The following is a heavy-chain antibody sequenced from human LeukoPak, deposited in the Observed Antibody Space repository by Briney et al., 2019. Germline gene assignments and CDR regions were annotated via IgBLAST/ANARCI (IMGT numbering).Heavy chain of an antibody. CDR1: GFTFSSYA. D-gene: IGHD2-2*01. V-gene: IGHV3-23*01. Sequence: PGGSLRLSCAASGFTFSSYAMSWVRQAPGKGLEWVSAISGSGGSTYYADSVKGRFTISRDNSKNTLYLQMNSLRAEDTAVYYCAKGTREYQLLTEFDYWGQGTLVTVSS. CDR3: AKGTREYQLLTEFDY. J-gene: IGHJ4*02. CDR2: ISGSGGST.